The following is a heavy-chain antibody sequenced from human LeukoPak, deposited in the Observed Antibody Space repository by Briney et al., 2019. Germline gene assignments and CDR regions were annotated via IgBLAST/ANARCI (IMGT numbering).Heavy chain of an antibody. J-gene: IGHJ4*02. Sequence: QPGESLKISCAASGFTFSSYAMNWVRQAPGKGLEWVSGISGSGVGTHYADSVKGRFTISRDNSKNTLYLQMNSLRAEDTAVYYCAKRRQGEGGDFDYWGQGTLVTVSS. CDR3: AKRRQGEGGDFDY. CDR2: ISGSGVGT. CDR1: GFTFSSYA. D-gene: IGHD3-10*01. V-gene: IGHV3-23*01.